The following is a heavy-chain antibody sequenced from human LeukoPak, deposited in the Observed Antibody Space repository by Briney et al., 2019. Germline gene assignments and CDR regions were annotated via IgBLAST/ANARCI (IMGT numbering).Heavy chain of an antibody. V-gene: IGHV3-23*01. CDR3: AKDRLGGPYFFHY. Sequence: GSLRLSCASSGFTFSSYAMSWVRQAPGKGLEWVSTIGGTGVRTYYADSVKGRFTISRDNSKNTLYLQINSLRAEDTAVYFCAKDRLGGPYFFHYWGQGTLVTVSP. D-gene: IGHD3-16*01. CDR2: IGGTGVRT. J-gene: IGHJ4*02. CDR1: GFTFSSYA.